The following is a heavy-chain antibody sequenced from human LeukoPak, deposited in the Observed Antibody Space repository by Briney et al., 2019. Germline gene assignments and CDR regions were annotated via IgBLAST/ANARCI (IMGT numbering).Heavy chain of an antibody. J-gene: IGHJ3*02. CDR2: INSDGSST. V-gene: IGHV3-74*01. Sequence: GGSLRLSCAASGFAFSSYWMHWVRQAPGKGLVWVSRINSDGSSTSYADSVKGRFTISRDSAKNTLYLEMNSLRAEDTAVYYCARGRVYRDDAFGIWGQGTMVTVSS. CDR3: ARGRVYRDDAFGI. D-gene: IGHD1-26*01. CDR1: GFAFSSYW.